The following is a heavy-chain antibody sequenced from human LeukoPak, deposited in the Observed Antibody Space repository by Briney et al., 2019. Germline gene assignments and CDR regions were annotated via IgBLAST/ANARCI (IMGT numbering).Heavy chain of an antibody. Sequence: ASVKVSCKVSGYTLTELSMHWVRQAPGKGLEWMGGFDPEDGETGHAQRFQGRVTMTEDTSTDTAYMELSSLTSEDTAVCFCATLAPWTDFDYWGQGTLVTVSS. CDR3: ATLAPWTDFDY. V-gene: IGHV1-24*01. J-gene: IGHJ4*02. CDR2: FDPEDGET. CDR1: GYTLTELS. D-gene: IGHD3/OR15-3a*01.